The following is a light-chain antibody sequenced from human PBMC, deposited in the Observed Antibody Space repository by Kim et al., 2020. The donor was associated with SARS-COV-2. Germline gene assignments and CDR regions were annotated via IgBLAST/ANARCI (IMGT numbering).Light chain of an antibody. Sequence: VAPGERASRPRRARQSVTSNHLAGYLQKTGQAPRLLMYGASSRATGIPDRFSGSGSGTDFTLTISRLEPEDFAVYYCQQYGRLITFGQGTRLEIK. J-gene: IGKJ5*01. CDR2: GAS. CDR1: QSVTSNH. V-gene: IGKV3-20*01. CDR3: QQYGRLIT.